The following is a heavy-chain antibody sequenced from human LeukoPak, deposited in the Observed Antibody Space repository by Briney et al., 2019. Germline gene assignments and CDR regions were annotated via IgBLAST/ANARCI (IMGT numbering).Heavy chain of an antibody. CDR2: VCATCADT. V-gene: IGHV3-23*01. CDR1: GFTFSNYA. J-gene: IGHJ4*02. D-gene: IGHD3-10*01. CDR3: AKDRVDGSGSQFDS. Sequence: GGSLRLSCAASGFTFSNYAMTWVRQAPGKGLEWVSSVCATCADTFYADSVKGRFTISKDNAMDTLFLQMNSLRADDTAVYYCAKDRVDGSGSQFDSWGQGSLVTVSS.